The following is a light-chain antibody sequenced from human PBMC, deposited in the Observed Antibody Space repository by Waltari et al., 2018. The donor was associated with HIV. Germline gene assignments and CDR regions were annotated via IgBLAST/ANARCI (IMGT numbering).Light chain of an antibody. J-gene: IGLJ1*01. CDR3: QTWDSDNYV. Sequence: SYDLTQPPSVSVSPGQTTSITCSGDNLAAKSVCWYQQKPGQSPIMIIYQDHKRPSGIPERFSGSNSGTTATLTITGTQAVDEADYYCQTWDSDNYVFGPGTKVTVL. V-gene: IGLV3-1*01. CDR1: NLAAKS. CDR2: QDH.